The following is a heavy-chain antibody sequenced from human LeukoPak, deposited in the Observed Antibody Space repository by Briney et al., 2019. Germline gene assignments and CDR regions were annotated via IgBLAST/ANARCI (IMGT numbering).Heavy chain of an antibody. CDR1: GFTFSSYA. D-gene: IGHD3-22*01. CDR2: ISGSGGST. CDR3: AKGVTMIVVAGYYFDY. V-gene: IGHV3-23*01. Sequence: GGSLRLSCAASGFTFSSYAMSWVRQAPGKGLEWVSAISGSGGSTYYADSVKGRFTISRDNSKNSLYLQMNSLRTEDTALYYCAKGVTMIVVAGYYFDYWGQGTLVTVSS. J-gene: IGHJ4*02.